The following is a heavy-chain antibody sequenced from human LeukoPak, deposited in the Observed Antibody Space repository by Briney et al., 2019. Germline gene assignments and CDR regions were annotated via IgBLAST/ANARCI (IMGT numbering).Heavy chain of an antibody. CDR2: IYSGGST. CDR1: GFTVSSNY. D-gene: IGHD3-22*01. CDR3: ARVITMIVVVNAFDI. J-gene: IGHJ3*02. Sequence: PRGSLRLSCAASGFTVSSNYMSWVRQAPGKGLEWVSVIYSGGSTYYADSVKGRFTISRDNSKNTLYLQMNSLRAEDTAVYYCARVITMIVVVNAFDIWGQGTMVTVSS. V-gene: IGHV3-66*01.